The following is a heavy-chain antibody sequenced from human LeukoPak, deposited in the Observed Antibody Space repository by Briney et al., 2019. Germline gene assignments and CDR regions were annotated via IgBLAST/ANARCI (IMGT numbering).Heavy chain of an antibody. D-gene: IGHD2-2*01. V-gene: IGHV1-2*02. CDR1: GYTFTGYY. Sequence: ASVKVSCKASGYTFTGYYTHWVRQAPGQGLEWMGWINPNSGGTNYAQKFQGRVTMTRDTSISTAYMELSRLRSDDTAVYYCAREGTDIVVVGRWFDPWGQGTLVTVSS. J-gene: IGHJ5*02. CDR3: AREGTDIVVVGRWFDP. CDR2: INPNSGGT.